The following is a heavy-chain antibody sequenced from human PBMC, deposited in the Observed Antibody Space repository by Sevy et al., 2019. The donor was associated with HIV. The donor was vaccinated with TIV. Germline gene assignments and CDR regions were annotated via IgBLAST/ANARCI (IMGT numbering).Heavy chain of an antibody. V-gene: IGHV1-24*01. J-gene: IGHJ4*02. CDR2: FDPEDGET. CDR1: GYTLTELS. D-gene: IGHD3-22*01. Sequence: ASLKVSCKVSGYTLTELSMHWVRQAPGKGLEWMGGFDPEDGETIYAQKFQGRVTMTEDTSTDTAYMELSSLRSEDTAVYYCATATEYYYDSSGSKPYYFDYWGQGTLVTVSS. CDR3: ATATEYYYDSSGSKPYYFDY.